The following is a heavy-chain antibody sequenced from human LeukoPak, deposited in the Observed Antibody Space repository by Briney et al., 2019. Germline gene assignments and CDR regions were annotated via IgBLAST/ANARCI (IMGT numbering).Heavy chain of an antibody. J-gene: IGHJ3*02. V-gene: IGHV1-8*01. CDR1: GYTFTSYD. Sequence: ASVKVSCKASGYTFTSYDINWVRQATGQGLEWMGWMNPNSGNTGYAQKFQGRVTTTRNTSISTAYMELSSLRSEDTAVYYCARRRVGSGGRDAFDIWGQGTMVTVSS. CDR3: ARRRVGSGGRDAFDI. CDR2: MNPNSGNT. D-gene: IGHD2-15*01.